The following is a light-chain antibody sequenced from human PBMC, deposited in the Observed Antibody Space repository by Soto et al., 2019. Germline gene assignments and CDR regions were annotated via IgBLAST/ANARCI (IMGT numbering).Light chain of an antibody. CDR1: SSEVGGYNY. J-gene: IGLJ1*01. V-gene: IGLV2-14*01. CDR2: DVS. Sequence: QSVLTQPASVSGSPGQSITISCTGTSSEVGGYNYVSWYQQHPGKAPKLMIYDVSNRPSGVFNRFSGSKSGNTASLTFSGLQAEDEADYYCSSYTSSSHYVFGTGTKVTVL. CDR3: SSYTSSSHYV.